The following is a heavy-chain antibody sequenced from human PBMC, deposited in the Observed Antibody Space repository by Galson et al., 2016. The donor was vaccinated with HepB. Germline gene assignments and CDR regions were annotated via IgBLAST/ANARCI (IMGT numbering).Heavy chain of an antibody. CDR1: GFTFNTYA. J-gene: IGHJ4*02. CDR3: AKDAPSGRVVTGTWDS. D-gene: IGHD2-21*02. V-gene: IGHV3-23*01. CDR2: ISGSGGTT. Sequence: SLRLSCAASGFTFNTYAMSWVRQAPGKGLEWVSAISGSGGTTYFADSVKGRSTLSRDNSKNTLYLQMNSLRAEDTAVYYCAKDAPSGRVVTGTWDSWGQGTLVTVSS.